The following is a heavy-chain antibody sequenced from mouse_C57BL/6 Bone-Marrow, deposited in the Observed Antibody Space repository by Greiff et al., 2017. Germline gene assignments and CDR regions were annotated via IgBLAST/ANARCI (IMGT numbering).Heavy chain of an antibody. CDR3: ARGYGSSPWFAY. CDR2: IDPSDSYT. V-gene: IGHV1-69*01. J-gene: IGHJ3*01. Sequence: VQLQQPGAELVMPGASVKLSCKASGYTFTSYWMHWVKQRPGQGLEWIGEIDPSDSYTNYNQKFKGKSTLTVDKSSSTAYMQRSSLTSEDSAVYYCARGYGSSPWFAYWGQGTLVTVSA. D-gene: IGHD1-1*01. CDR1: GYTFTSYW.